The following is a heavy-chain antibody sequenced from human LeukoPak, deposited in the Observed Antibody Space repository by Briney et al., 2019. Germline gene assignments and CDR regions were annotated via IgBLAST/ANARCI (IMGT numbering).Heavy chain of an antibody. V-gene: IGHV4-4*02. D-gene: IGHD2-8*01. Sequence: ASETLSLTCAVSGDSISDKYWWRWVRQFPDQGLEWIGEVYRSGGTSYNPSLKSRVTVSIDYSKNQFSLNLRSVTAADTAVYYCGRHANGDSSAAFDLWGQGTMVFVSS. CDR1: GDSISDKYW. J-gene: IGHJ3*01. CDR2: VYRSGGT. CDR3: GRHANGDSSAAFDL.